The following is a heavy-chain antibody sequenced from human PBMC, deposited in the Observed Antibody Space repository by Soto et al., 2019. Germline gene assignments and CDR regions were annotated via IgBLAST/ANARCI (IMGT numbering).Heavy chain of an antibody. J-gene: IGHJ3*02. Sequence: GESLKISCKGPGYRFTSYWNSWVRQMPGKGLEWMGRIDPSDSYTNYSPSFQGHVTISADKSISTAYLQWSSLKASDTAMYYCARLPYDSSGYSAFDIWRQGTMVTVSS. D-gene: IGHD3-22*01. V-gene: IGHV5-10-1*01. CDR1: GYRFTSYW. CDR3: ARLPYDSSGYSAFDI. CDR2: IDPSDSYT.